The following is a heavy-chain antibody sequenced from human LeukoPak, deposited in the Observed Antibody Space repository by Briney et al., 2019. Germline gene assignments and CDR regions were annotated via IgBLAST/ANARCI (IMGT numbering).Heavy chain of an antibody. Sequence: SETLSLTCTVSGGSVGSGNYYWSWIRQPPGKGLEWIGYVYYSGSTNYNPSLTSRVAISVDTSKNQFSLKVSSVTAADTAVYYCASGGPYSGYIYWGQGTLVTVSS. CDR3: ASGGPYSGYIY. D-gene: IGHD5-12*01. CDR2: VYYSGST. CDR1: GGSVGSGNYY. V-gene: IGHV4-61*01. J-gene: IGHJ4*02.